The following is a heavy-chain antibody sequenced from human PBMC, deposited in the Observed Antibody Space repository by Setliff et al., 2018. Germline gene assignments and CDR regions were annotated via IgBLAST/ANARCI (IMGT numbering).Heavy chain of an antibody. V-gene: IGHV3-7*01. CDR3: ARAYYGTVNGYSSYYGLDV. J-gene: IGHJ6*02. CDR2: IHQDGSER. Sequence: GGSLRLSCAASGFTFGSYWMTWVRQAPEKGLEWVANIHQDGSERHYVDSVKGRFTISRDNAKNSLFLQMNILEVEDTAVYYCARAYYGTVNGYSSYYGLDVWGQGTTVTVSS. CDR1: GFTFGSYW. D-gene: IGHD3-9*01.